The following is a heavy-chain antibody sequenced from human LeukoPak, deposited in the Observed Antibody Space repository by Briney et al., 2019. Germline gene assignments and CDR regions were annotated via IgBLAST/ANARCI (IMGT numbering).Heavy chain of an antibody. Sequence: GGSLRLSCAASGYTFTSYYMHWVRQAPGQGLEWMGIINPSGGSTSYAQKFQGRVTMTRDMSTSTVYMELSSLRSDDTAVYYCARVQYGDYVFFDYWGQGTLVTVSS. V-gene: IGHV1-46*01. J-gene: IGHJ4*02. CDR2: INPSGGST. CDR3: ARVQYGDYVFFDY. CDR1: GYTFTSYY. D-gene: IGHD4-17*01.